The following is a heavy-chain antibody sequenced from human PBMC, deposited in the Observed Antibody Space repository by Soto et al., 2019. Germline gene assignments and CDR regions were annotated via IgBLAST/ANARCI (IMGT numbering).Heavy chain of an antibody. D-gene: IGHD3-3*01. Sequence: ASVKVSCKASGYTFTSYAMHWVRQAPGQRLEWMGWINAGNGNTKYAQKFQGRVTMTRDTSTSTAYMELSSLRSEDTAVYYCARGFFPHDAFDIWGQGTMVTLS. CDR3: ARGFFPHDAFDI. CDR2: INAGNGNT. J-gene: IGHJ3*02. CDR1: GYTFTSYA. V-gene: IGHV1-3*01.